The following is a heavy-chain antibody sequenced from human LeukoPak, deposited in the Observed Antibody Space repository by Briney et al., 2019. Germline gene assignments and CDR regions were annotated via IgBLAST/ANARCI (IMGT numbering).Heavy chain of an antibody. CDR1: GGSISSSSYY. CDR3: ASPYSSRFDY. J-gene: IGHJ4*02. D-gene: IGHD6-19*01. V-gene: IGHV4-39*01. CDR2: IYSSGNT. Sequence: SETLSLTCTVSGGSISSSSYYWGWIRQPPGKGLEWVGSIYSSGNTYYNPSLKSRVTISVVTSKNQFSLKLTSVTAADTAVYYCASPYSSRFDYWGQGTLVTVSS.